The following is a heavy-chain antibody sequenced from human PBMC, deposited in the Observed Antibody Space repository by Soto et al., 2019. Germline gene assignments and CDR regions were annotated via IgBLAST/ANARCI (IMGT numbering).Heavy chain of an antibody. Sequence: PSETLSLTCTVSGGSISRGGYYWSWIRQHPGKGLEWIGYIYYSGSTYYNPSLKSRVTISVDTSKNQFSLKLSSVTPADPAVYYCARARFCTSTSCYHYFDFWGQGTLVTVSS. CDR3: ARARFCTSTSCYHYFDF. V-gene: IGHV4-31*03. CDR2: IYYSGST. J-gene: IGHJ4*02. D-gene: IGHD2-2*01. CDR1: GGSISRGGYY.